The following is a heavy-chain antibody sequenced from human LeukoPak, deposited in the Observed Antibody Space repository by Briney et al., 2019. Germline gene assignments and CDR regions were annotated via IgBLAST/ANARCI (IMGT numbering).Heavy chain of an antibody. CDR1: GFTFSRCA. Sequence: GGSLRLSCAASGFTFSRCAMSWVRQAPGKGLGWVSGISGSGGSTFYADSVKGRFTISRDNSKNSLYLQMNSLRAEDTAVFYCARQPNYGDYVDSWGQGTLVTVSS. CDR2: ISGSGGST. CDR3: ARQPNYGDYVDS. V-gene: IGHV3-23*01. D-gene: IGHD4-17*01. J-gene: IGHJ4*02.